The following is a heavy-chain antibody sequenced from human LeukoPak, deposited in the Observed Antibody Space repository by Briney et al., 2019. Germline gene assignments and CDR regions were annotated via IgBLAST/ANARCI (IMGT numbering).Heavy chain of an antibody. D-gene: IGHD2-21*02. CDR3: AKELYTKTAYLPLDY. CDR2: IAGSVART. J-gene: IGHJ4*02. Sequence: GGSLRLSCAASGITFSSYAMSWVRQAPGKGLEWVSTIAGSVARTFYADSVKGRFTISRDNSKNTLYLQMNSLRAGDTAVYYCAKELYTKTAYLPLDYWGQGTLVTVSS. CDR1: GITFSSYA. V-gene: IGHV3-23*01.